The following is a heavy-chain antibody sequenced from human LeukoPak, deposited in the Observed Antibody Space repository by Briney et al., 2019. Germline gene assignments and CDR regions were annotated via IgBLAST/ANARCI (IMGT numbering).Heavy chain of an antibody. CDR3: ARYAEEAYFDY. V-gene: IGHV4-34*01. J-gene: IGHJ4*02. CDR2: INHSGST. CDR1: GGSFSGYY. Sequence: SETLSLTCAVYGGSFSGYYWSWIRQPPGKGLEWIGEINHSGSTNYNPSLKSRVTISVDTSKNQFSLKLSSVTAADTAVYYCARYAEEAYFDYWGQGTLVTVSS.